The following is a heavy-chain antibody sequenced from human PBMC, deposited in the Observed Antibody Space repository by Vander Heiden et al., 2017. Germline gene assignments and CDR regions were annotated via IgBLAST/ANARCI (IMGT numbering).Heavy chain of an antibody. CDR1: GYTFTSYY. Sequence: QVQLVQSGAEVKKPGASVKVSCKASGYTFTSYYMHWVRQAPGQGLEWMGIINPSGGSTSYAQKFQGRVTMTRDTSTSTVYMELSSLRSEDTAVYYCARDLVPLGLRLGELSLNYWGHGTLVTVSS. D-gene: IGHD3-16*02. CDR2: INPSGGST. V-gene: IGHV1-46*01. CDR3: ARDLVPLGLRLGELSLNY. J-gene: IGHJ4*01.